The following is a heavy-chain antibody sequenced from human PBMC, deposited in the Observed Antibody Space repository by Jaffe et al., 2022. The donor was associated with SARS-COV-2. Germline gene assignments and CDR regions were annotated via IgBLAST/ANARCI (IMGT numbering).Heavy chain of an antibody. V-gene: IGHV4-39*01. Sequence: QLQLRESGPGLVKPSETLSLTCTVSGDSLTSSRYYWGWIRQPPGKGLEWIATIYFSGSTYYNPSLESRVTISVDTSKNQVSLRLSSVTAADTAVYYCASPPLGWHWGQGTLVTVSS. J-gene: IGHJ4*02. CDR1: GDSLTSSRYY. D-gene: IGHD2-15*01. CDR3: ASPPLGWH. CDR2: IYFSGST.